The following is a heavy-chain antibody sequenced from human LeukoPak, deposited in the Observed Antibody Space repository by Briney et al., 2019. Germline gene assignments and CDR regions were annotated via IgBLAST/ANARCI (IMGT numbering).Heavy chain of an antibody. J-gene: IGHJ6*04. V-gene: IGHV4-59*08. CDR1: GGSVSSYY. D-gene: IGHD2-15*01. CDR3: ARGYCSGGSCYSSPGV. Sequence: SETLSLTCTVSGGSVSSYYWSWIRQPPGKGLEWIGSIYYSGSTYYNPSLKSRVTMSVDTSKNQFSLMLSSVTAADTAVYYCARGYCSGGSCYSSPGVWGKGTTVTVSS. CDR2: IYYSGST.